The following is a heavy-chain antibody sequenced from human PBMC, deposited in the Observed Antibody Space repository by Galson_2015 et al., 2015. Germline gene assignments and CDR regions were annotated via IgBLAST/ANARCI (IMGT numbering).Heavy chain of an antibody. D-gene: IGHD2-8*02. CDR2: IKLDGSEK. CDR1: GFTFSNYW. CDR3: PREGRESGGFDY. J-gene: IGHJ4*01. Sequence: SLRLSCAASGFTFSNYWMSWVRQAPGKGLEWVDDIKLDGSEKYYVDSVKGRFTISRDNAKNSVFQQMNSPRAEDTAVYDCPREGRESGGFDYWGQGTLVTVSS. V-gene: IGHV3-7*03.